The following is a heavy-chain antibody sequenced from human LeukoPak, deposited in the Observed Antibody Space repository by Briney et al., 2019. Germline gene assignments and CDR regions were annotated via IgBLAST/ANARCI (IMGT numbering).Heavy chain of an antibody. CDR1: GHTFSGYF. V-gene: IGHV1-2*02. CDR3: ARDETYYDSSGQDY. D-gene: IGHD3-22*01. CDR2: LNPESGVT. J-gene: IGHJ4*02. Sequence: ASVKVSCKASGHTFSGYFMHWVRQIPGQGLEWMGWLNPESGVTKYSQNFQGRVTMTGDTSIMTAYMELNRLRSDDTAVYYCARDETYYDSSGQDYWGQGTLVTVSS.